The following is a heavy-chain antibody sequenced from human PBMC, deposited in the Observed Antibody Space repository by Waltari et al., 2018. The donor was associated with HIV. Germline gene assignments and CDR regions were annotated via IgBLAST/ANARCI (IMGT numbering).Heavy chain of an antibody. CDR1: GFTFSSSG. J-gene: IGHJ4*02. D-gene: IGHD5-18*01. CDR2: IWYDGSKK. V-gene: IGHV3-33*01. Sequence: QVQLVESGGGVVQPGRSLRLSCAASGFTFSSSGMFWVRQAPGKGLEWLAFIWYDGSKKYYADSVKGRFTISRDNSKDTLSLQMNSLRVEDTAVYYCSRGPTTALVFDYWGQGTPVTVSS. CDR3: SRGPTTALVFDY.